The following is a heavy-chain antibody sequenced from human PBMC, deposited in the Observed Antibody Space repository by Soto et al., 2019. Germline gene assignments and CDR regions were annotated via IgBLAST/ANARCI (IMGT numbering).Heavy chain of an antibody. CDR3: ARSFDRIDGYKDFDY. D-gene: IGHD5-12*01. Sequence: SVKVSCKASGGTFSSYAISWVRQAPGQGLEWMGGIIPIFGTANYAQKFQGRVTITADESTSTAYMELSSLRSEDTAVYYCARSFDRIDGYKDFDYWGQGTRVTFSS. CDR2: IIPIFGTA. CDR1: GGTFSSYA. V-gene: IGHV1-69*13. J-gene: IGHJ4*02.